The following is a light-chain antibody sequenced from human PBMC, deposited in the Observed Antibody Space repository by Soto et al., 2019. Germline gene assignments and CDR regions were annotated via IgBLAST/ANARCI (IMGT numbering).Light chain of an antibody. CDR3: QQYNNWPPSYT. J-gene: IGKJ2*01. CDR2: AAS. CDR1: QSVSSN. Sequence: EIVMTQSPATLSVSPGERATLSCRASQSVSSNLAWYQQKRGQAPRLLIYAASTRATGIPARFSGSGSGTEFTLTISSLQSEDFAVYYCQQYNNWPPSYTFGQGTKLEIK. V-gene: IGKV3-15*01.